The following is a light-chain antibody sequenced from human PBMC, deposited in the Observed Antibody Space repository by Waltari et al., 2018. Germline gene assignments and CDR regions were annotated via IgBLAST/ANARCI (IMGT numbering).Light chain of an antibody. V-gene: IGLV1-44*01. CDR2: NNN. J-gene: IGLJ3*02. CDR3: ASWDDTLNGPV. Sequence: PGQRVTISCSASSSTVGGNPVSWYQQLPGTAPKLLIRNNNRRPSGVPKRFSGSKSGTSASLAISGLQSEDEAYYYCASWDDTLNGPVFGGGTKLTVL. CDR1: SSTVGGNP.